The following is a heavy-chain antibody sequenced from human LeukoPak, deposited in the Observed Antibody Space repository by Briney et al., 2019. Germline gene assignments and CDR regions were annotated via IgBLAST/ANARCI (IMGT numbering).Heavy chain of an antibody. CDR2: ISGSSSGI. V-gene: IGHV3-11*01. CDR3: ARGLRGATNAFDI. D-gene: IGHD1-26*01. J-gene: IGHJ3*02. Sequence: GGSLRLSCAVSGFTFSDHYMSWIRQAPGEGLEWASYISGSSSGIYSADSVRGRFTISRDNAKNSLYLQMKSLSAEDTAVYYCARGLRGATNAFDIRGQGTMVTVSS. CDR1: GFTFSDHY.